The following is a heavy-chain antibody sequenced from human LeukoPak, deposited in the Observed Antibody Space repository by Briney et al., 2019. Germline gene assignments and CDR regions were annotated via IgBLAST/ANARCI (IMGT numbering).Heavy chain of an antibody. D-gene: IGHD1-26*01. CDR3: AREARGSGRDFDY. V-gene: IGHV3-11*01. CDR2: IGTRSNPI. CDR1: GFSFSDFY. J-gene: IGHJ4*02. Sequence: PGGSLRLSCAASGFSFSDFYMSWIRQAPGMGLEWISYIGTRSNPIYYADSVKGRFTISRDDAKNSLYLQMNSLRDEDTAVYFCAREARGSGRDFDYWGQGILVTVSS.